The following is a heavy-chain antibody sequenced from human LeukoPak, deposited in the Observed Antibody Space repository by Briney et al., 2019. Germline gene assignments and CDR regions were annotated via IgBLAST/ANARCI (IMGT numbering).Heavy chain of an antibody. CDR1: GYSFTSYW. D-gene: IGHD2-21*02. V-gene: IGHV5-51*01. CDR3: ARQPHCGGDCFHFDY. J-gene: IGHJ4*02. Sequence: GESLKISCKGSGYSFTSYWIGWVRQMPGKGLEWMGIIYPGDSDTRYSPSFQGQVTISADKSISTAYLQWSSLKASDTAMYYCARQPHCGGDCFHFDYWGQGTLVTVSS. CDR2: IYPGDSDT.